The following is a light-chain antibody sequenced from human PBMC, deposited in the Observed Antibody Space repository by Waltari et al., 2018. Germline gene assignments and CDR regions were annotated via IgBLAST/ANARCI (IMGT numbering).Light chain of an antibody. CDR3: FSVTGNNGV. J-gene: IGLJ3*02. V-gene: IGLV3-27*01. CDR2: KDT. CDR1: VLTKEF. Sequence: SYELTQPPSVSVSPGQTARITCSGDVLTKEFARWFQQRPGQAPVAIIYKDTERPPGIPVRFSGSSSGTTVTLTITGAQVEDEADYYCFSVTGNNGVFGGGTKLTVL.